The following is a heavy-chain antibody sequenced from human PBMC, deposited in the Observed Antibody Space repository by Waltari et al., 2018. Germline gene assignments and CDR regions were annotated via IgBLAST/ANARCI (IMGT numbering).Heavy chain of an antibody. D-gene: IGHD5-12*01. V-gene: IGHV4-34*01. CDR2: INHSGST. Sequence: QVQLQQWGAGLLKPSETLSLTCAVYGGSFSGYYWSWIRQPPGKGLEWIGEINHSGSTNYNPTLKSRVTISVDTSKNQFSLKLSSVTAADTAVYYCARARGRWLQFPGGYVDYWGQGTLVTVSS. CDR3: ARARGRWLQFPGGYVDY. J-gene: IGHJ4*02. CDR1: GGSFSGYY.